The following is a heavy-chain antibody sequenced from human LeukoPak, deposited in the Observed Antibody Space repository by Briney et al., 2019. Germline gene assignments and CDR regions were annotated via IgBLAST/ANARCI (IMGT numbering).Heavy chain of an antibody. CDR1: GGSISSFY. CDR2: IYTSGST. V-gene: IGHV4-4*07. Sequence: SETLSLTCTVSGGSISSFYWSWIRQPAGKGLEWIGRIYTSGSTSYNPSLKSRVTMSVDTSKNQFSLKLSSVTAADTAVYYCARDIAARPWWYFDLWGRGTLVTVSS. CDR3: ARDIAARPWWYFDL. D-gene: IGHD6-6*01. J-gene: IGHJ2*01.